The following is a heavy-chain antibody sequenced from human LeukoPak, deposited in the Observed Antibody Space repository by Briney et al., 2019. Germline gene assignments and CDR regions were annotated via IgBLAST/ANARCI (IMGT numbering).Heavy chain of an antibody. CDR1: GFTFNNYA. Sequence: SGGSQRLSCAASGFTFNNYAMNWVRQAPGKGLEWVSSISGGGETTYYADSAKGRFTISRDNSRNTLYLQMNSLRAEDTAVYYCARDYADYVGYFFFDYWGQGTLVTVSS. CDR2: ISGGGETT. D-gene: IGHD4-17*01. V-gene: IGHV3-23*01. CDR3: ARDYADYVGYFFFDY. J-gene: IGHJ4*02.